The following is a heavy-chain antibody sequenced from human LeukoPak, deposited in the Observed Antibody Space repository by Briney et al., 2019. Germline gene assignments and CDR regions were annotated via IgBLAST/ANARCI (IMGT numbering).Heavy chain of an antibody. V-gene: IGHV4-59*01. CDR1: GGSISSYY. D-gene: IGHD3-10*01. Sequence: SETLSLTCTVSGGSISSYYWSWIRQPPGEGLEWIGYIYYSGSTNYNPSLKSRVTISVDTSKNQFSLKLSSVTAADTAVYYCATSYGSGSYYGGTFDYWGQGTLVTVSS. CDR2: IYYSGST. CDR3: ATSYGSGSYYGGTFDY. J-gene: IGHJ4*02.